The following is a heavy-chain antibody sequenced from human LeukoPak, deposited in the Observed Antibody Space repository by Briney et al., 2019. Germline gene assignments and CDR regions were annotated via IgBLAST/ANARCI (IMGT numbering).Heavy chain of an antibody. CDR3: ARGSTIFGVVILDY. V-gene: IGHV1-69*05. CDR1: GGTFSSYA. D-gene: IGHD3-3*01. J-gene: IGHJ4*02. Sequence: SVKVSCKASGGTFSSYAISWVRQAPGQGLEWMGRIIPIFGTANYAQKFQGRVTIITDESTSTAYMELSSLRSEDTAVYYCARGSTIFGVVILDYWGQGTLVTVSS. CDR2: IIPIFGTA.